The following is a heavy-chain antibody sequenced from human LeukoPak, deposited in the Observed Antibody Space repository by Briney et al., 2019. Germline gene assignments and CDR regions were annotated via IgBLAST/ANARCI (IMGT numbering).Heavy chain of an antibody. CDR3: ASEMTTPAFDI. D-gene: IGHD4-17*01. V-gene: IGHV3-7*01. CDR1: GFTFSDYY. CDR2: IKQDGSEK. Sequence: HSGGSLRLSCAASGFTFSDYYMSWTRQAPGKGLEWVANIKQDGSEKYYVDSVKGRFTISRDNAKNSLYLQMNSLRAEDTAVYYCASEMTTPAFDIWGQGTMVTVSS. J-gene: IGHJ3*02.